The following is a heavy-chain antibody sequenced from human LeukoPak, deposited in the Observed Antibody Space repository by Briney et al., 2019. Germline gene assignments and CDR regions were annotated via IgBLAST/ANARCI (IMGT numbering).Heavy chain of an antibody. V-gene: IGHV4-39*01. J-gene: IGHJ4*02. CDR3: ARSQDYYEFDY. CDR1: GGSISSSSYY. CDR2: LGYSGST. Sequence: PSETLSLTCTVSGGSISSSSYYWGWIRQPPGKGLEWIGSLGYSGSTYYNPSLQSRVTRSVDTSKNQFSLRLSSVTAADTAVYYCARSQDYYEFDYWSQGSLVTVSS. D-gene: IGHD3-16*01.